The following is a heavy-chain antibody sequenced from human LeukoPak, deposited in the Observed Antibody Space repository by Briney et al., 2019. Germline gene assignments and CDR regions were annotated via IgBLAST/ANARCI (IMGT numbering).Heavy chain of an antibody. V-gene: IGHV3-74*03. D-gene: IGHD3-16*01. CDR2: INSDGGTT. CDR3: VRGGVDY. J-gene: IGHJ4*02. CDR1: GFTFSASG. Sequence: GGSLRLSCAASGFTFSASGSHGAGKAPEKGLVWVSRINSDGGTTEYADSVKGRFTISRDNAKNTLYLQMNGLGAEDTAVYYCVRGGVDYWGQGTLVTVSS.